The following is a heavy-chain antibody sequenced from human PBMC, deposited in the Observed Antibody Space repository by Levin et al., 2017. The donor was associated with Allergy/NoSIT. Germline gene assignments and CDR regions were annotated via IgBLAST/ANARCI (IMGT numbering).Heavy chain of an antibody. CDR3: ARDTISCSGGSCYSLDAFDI. CDR2: IWYDGSNK. J-gene: IGHJ3*02. D-gene: IGHD2-15*01. CDR1: GFTFSSYG. Sequence: GGSLRLSCAASGFTFSSYGMHWVRQAPGKGLEWVAVIWYDGSNKYYADSVKGRFTISRDNSKNTLYLQMNSLRAEDTAVYYCARDTISCSGGSCYSLDAFDIWGQGTMVTVSS. V-gene: IGHV3-33*01.